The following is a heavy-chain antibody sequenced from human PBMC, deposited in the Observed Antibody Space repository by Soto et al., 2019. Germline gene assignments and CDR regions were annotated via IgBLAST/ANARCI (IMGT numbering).Heavy chain of an antibody. CDR2: INAGNGNT. CDR3: ALTVAGYYYYGMDV. J-gene: IGHJ6*02. CDR1: GYTFTRYA. D-gene: IGHD6-19*01. Sequence: GASVKVACKAAGYTFTRYAMHWGRQAPGQRLEWMGWINAGNGNTKYSQKFQGRVTITRDTSASTAYVELSSLRSEDTAVYYCALTVAGYYYYGMDVWGQGTTVTVSS. V-gene: IGHV1-3*01.